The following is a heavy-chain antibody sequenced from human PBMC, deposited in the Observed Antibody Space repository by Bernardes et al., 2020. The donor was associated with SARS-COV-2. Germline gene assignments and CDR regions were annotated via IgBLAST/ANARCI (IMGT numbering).Heavy chain of an antibody. V-gene: IGHV3-33*01. D-gene: IGHD4-17*01. CDR3: ATEDGEWHES. CDR1: GFTFRDYT. CDR2: IWHDGSRE. J-gene: IGHJ5*02. Sequence: GGSLRLSCAASGFTFRDYTMHWVRQAPGKGLEWVAVIWHDGSREYYVDSVKGRFAISRDNSNNTLYLQMNNLRVEDTALYRCATEDGEWHESWGQGTLVTVSS.